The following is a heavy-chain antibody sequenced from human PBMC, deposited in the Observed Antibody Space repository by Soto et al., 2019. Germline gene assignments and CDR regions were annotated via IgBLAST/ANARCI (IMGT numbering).Heavy chain of an antibody. CDR2: ISIDKYRQ. V-gene: IGHV3-30*03. D-gene: IGHD1-26*01. Sequence: QVPLMESGGGVVQPGRSLRLSCAASGFTFSSSDIHWVRQAPGKGPEWVAHISIDKYRQYYADPVKGRFTGSRDNSKNTVSLQMTSLRPDDAAVYYCVRGPTSGAFDIGGHGTMVTVSS. J-gene: IGHJ3*02. CDR1: GFTFSSSD. CDR3: VRGPTSGAFDI.